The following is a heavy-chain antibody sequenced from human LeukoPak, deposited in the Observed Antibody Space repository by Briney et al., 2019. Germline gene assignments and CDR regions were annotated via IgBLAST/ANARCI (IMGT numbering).Heavy chain of an antibody. CDR3: AKDRDYYDSSGYPTYFDY. Sequence: GGSLRLSCAASGFTFSSYGMHWVRQAPGKGLEWVAFIRYDGSNKYYADSVKGRFTISRDNSKNTLYLQMNSLRAEDTAVYYCAKDRDYYDSSGYPTYFDYWGQGTLVTVSS. CDR2: IRYDGSNK. D-gene: IGHD3-22*01. CDR1: GFTFSSYG. J-gene: IGHJ4*02. V-gene: IGHV3-30*02.